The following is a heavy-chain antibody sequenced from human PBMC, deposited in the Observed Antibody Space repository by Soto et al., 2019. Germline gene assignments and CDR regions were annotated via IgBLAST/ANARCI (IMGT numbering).Heavy chain of an antibody. CDR2: INHSGST. Sequence: PSETLSLTCAVYGGSFSGYYWSWIRQPPGKGLEWIGEINHSGSTNYNPSLKSRVTISVDTSKNQFSLKLSSVTAADTAVYYCARARPLPYYYGWGSYWGVSGMDVWGQGTTVTASS. CDR1: GGSFSGYY. J-gene: IGHJ6*02. CDR3: ARARPLPYYYGWGSYWGVSGMDV. D-gene: IGHD3-10*01. V-gene: IGHV4-34*01.